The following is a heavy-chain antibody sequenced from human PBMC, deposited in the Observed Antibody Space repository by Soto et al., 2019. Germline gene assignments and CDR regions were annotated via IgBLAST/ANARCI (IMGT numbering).Heavy chain of an antibody. V-gene: IGHV1-3*01. J-gene: IGHJ5*02. CDR3: ARDRLVWFGELDAPHNWFDP. CDR2: INAGNGNI. Sequence: ASVKVSCRASGYTFTSYPMHWVRQAPGQRLEWMGWINAGNGNIKYSQKYQGRVTLTTDTSASIAYMELSSLTSEDTAVYYSARDRLVWFGELDAPHNWFDPWGQGTPVTVSS. CDR1: GYTFTSYP. D-gene: IGHD3-10*01.